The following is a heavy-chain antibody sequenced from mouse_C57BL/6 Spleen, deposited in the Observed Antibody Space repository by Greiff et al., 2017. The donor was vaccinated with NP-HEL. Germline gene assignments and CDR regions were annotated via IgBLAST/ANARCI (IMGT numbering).Heavy chain of an antibody. CDR3: ARTERYDVFAY. V-gene: IGHV1-64*01. J-gene: IGHJ3*01. CDR1: GYTFTSYW. Sequence: QVQLQPPGAELVKPGASVKLSCKASGYTFTSYWMHLVKQRPGPGLEWIGMFHPNSGSTNYNEKFKSKATLTVDKSSSTAYMQLSSLTSEDSAGYCSARTERYDVFAYWGQGTLVTVSA. CDR2: FHPNSGST. D-gene: IGHD2-3*01.